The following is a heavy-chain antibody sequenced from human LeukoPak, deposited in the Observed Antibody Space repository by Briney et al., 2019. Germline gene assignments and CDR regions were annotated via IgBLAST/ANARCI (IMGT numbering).Heavy chain of an antibody. CDR2: IIPIFGTA. Sequence: ASVKVSFKASGGTFSIYAISWVRQAPGQGLEWMGGIIPIFGTANYAQKFQGRVTITADESTSTAYMELSSLRSEDTAVYYCARALEYCSSTSCPGDYWGQGTLVTVSS. D-gene: IGHD2-2*01. V-gene: IGHV1-69*13. J-gene: IGHJ4*02. CDR1: GGTFSIYA. CDR3: ARALEYCSSTSCPGDY.